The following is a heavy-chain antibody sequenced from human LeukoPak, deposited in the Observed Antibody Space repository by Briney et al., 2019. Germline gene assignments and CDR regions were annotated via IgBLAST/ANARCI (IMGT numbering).Heavy chain of an antibody. CDR2: IYYSGST. CDR1: GGSISSGGYY. Sequence: SQTLSLTCTGSGGSISSGGYYWSWIRQHPGKGLELIGYIYYSGSTYYNPSLKSRVTISVDTSKNQFSLKLSSVTAADTAVYYCARARSGKLNWFDPWGQGTLVTVSS. CDR3: ARARSGKLNWFDP. D-gene: IGHD3-10*01. V-gene: IGHV4-31*03. J-gene: IGHJ5*02.